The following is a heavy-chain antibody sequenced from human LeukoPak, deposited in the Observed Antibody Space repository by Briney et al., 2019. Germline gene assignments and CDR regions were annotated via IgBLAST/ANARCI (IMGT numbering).Heavy chain of an antibody. Sequence: PSETLSLTCAVYGGSFSGYYWSWIRKPPGKGLEWIGEINHSGSTNYNPSLKSRVTISVDTSKNQFSLKLSSVTAADTAVYYCARDPLSIAALPSIWGKGTTVTVSS. D-gene: IGHD6-6*01. CDR3: ARDPLSIAALPSI. V-gene: IGHV4-34*01. CDR1: GGSFSGYY. J-gene: IGHJ6*04. CDR2: INHSGST.